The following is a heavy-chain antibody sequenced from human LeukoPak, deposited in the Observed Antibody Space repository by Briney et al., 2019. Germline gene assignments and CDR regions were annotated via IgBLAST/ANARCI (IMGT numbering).Heavy chain of an antibody. CDR1: GFTFSSYG. CDR3: VRGHGYNLEDYFDN. D-gene: IGHD5-24*01. CDR2: IWYDGSNK. V-gene: IGHV3-33*01. J-gene: IGHJ4*02. Sequence: GRSLRLSCAASGFTFSSYGMHWVRQAPGKGLEWVAVIWYDGSNKYYADSVKGRFTVSRDNSKNSLSLYMNSLTTEDTALYYCVRGHGYNLEDYFDNWGQGTLVTVSS.